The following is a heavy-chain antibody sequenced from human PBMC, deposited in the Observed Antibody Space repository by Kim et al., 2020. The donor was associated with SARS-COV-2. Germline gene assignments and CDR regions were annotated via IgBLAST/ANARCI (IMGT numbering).Heavy chain of an antibody. CDR3: ARDVAAAAYFDY. Sequence: NYAQKFQGRVTMTRDTSISTAYMELSRLRSDDTAVYYCARDVAAAAYFDYWGQGTLVTVSS. D-gene: IGHD6-13*01. J-gene: IGHJ4*02. V-gene: IGHV1-2*02.